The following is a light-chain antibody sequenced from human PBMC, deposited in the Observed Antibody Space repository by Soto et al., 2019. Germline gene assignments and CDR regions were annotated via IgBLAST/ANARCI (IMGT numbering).Light chain of an antibody. Sequence: QSVLTQPPSVSGAPGQRVSISCIGSSSNIGARYDVHWYQQLPGTAPKLLIYGNTNRPSGVPDRFSGSKSSTSASLPITGLHADDEADYYYHSYYASLSGYVFGTGTKLTVL. CDR3: HSYYASLSGYV. CDR2: GNT. J-gene: IGLJ1*01. CDR1: SSNIGARYD. V-gene: IGLV1-40*01.